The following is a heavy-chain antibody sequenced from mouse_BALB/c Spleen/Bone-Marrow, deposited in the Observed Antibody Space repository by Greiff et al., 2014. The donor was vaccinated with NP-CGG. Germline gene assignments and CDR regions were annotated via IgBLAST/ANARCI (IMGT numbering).Heavy chain of an antibody. CDR3: TRSGYYGSGWYFDV. CDR2: INPSNDTP. V-gene: IGHV1S81*02. D-gene: IGHD1-2*01. J-gene: IGHJ1*01. CDR1: GYTFTNYF. Sequence: LVESGAELVKPGASVKLSCRVSGYTFTNYFVYWVKQRPGQGLEWIGEINPSNDTPNFNEKFKSKATLTVDKSSSTAYMQLSSLTSEDSAVYYCTRSGYYGSGWYFDVWGAGTTVTVSS.